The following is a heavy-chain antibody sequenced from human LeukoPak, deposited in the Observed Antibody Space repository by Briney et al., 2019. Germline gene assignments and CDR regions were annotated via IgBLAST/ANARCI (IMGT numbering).Heavy chain of an antibody. V-gene: IGHV3-21*06. D-gene: IGHD2-15*01. CDR1: GFTFSSYS. CDR3: ARPLPSSGGKWSFDL. CDR2: ISSSSVYI. Sequence: GGSLTLSCAAPGFTFSSYSMNWVRQAPGRGLEWVSSISSSSVYIHYADSVKGRFTISRDSAKNSLDLQMNSLRDEDTAVYYCARPLPSSGGKWSFDLWGRGTLVTVSS. J-gene: IGHJ2*01.